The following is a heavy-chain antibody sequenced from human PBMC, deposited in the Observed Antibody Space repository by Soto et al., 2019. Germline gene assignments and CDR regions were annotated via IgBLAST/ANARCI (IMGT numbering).Heavy chain of an antibody. Sequence: QVQLQESGPGLVKPSETLSLSCTVSGGSFSSYYCNWVRKSAGTGLEWIGRIYPTGSTTYNPSLKSRLTMSVDTSKNQFSLRLTSMTAADTAVYYCATGRSEIVPGAMDTWGQGTLVTVSS. D-gene: IGHD2-2*01. J-gene: IGHJ5*02. CDR2: IYPTGST. CDR1: GGSFSSYY. CDR3: ATGRSEIVPGAMDT. V-gene: IGHV4-4*07.